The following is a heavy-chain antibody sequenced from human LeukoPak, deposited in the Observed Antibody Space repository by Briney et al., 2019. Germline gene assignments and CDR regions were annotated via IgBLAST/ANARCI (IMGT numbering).Heavy chain of an antibody. CDR1: GDSISSYY. CDR3: ARGVGPEHLRIRGVSYYYYMDV. D-gene: IGHD3-10*01. V-gene: IGHV4-4*07. J-gene: IGHJ6*03. CDR2: IYTSGST. Sequence: SETLSLTCTVSGDSISSYYWSWIRQPAGKGLEWIGRIYTSGSTNCNPSLKSRVTMSPDTSKNQFSLKLTSVTAADTAVYYCARGVGPEHLRIRGVSYYYYMDVWGKGTTVTVSS.